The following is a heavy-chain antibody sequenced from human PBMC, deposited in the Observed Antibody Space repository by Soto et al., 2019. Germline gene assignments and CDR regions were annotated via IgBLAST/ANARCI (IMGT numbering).Heavy chain of an antibody. J-gene: IGHJ6*02. Sequence: QVQLVQSGAEVKKPGASVKVSCKASGYTFTSYAMHWVRQAPGQRLEWMGWINAGNGNTKYSQKFQGRVTITRDTSESTAYMELSSLRSEDTAVYYCARDITIFGVVYHYYYYYGMDVWGQGTTVTVSS. CDR1: GYTFTSYA. CDR2: INAGNGNT. CDR3: ARDITIFGVVYHYYYYYGMDV. V-gene: IGHV1-3*01. D-gene: IGHD3-3*01.